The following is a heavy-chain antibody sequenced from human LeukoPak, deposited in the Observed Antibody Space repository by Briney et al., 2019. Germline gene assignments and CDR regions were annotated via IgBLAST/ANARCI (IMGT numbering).Heavy chain of an antibody. Sequence: ASVKVSCKASGYTFTSYYMHWVRQAPGQGLEWMGRIIPILGIANYAQKFQGRVTITADESTSTAYMELSSRRSEDTAVYYCARDLGGYCFDYWGQGTLVTVSS. CDR2: IIPILGIA. CDR1: GYTFTSYY. CDR3: ARDLGGYCFDY. V-gene: IGHV1-69*04. J-gene: IGHJ4*02. D-gene: IGHD3-22*01.